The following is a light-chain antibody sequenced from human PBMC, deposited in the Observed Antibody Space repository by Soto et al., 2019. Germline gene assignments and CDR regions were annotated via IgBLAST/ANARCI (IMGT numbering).Light chain of an antibody. CDR3: QTWGSGIRVV. CDR1: SGHSSYA. Sequence: QLVLTQSPSASASLGASVKLTCTLSSGHSSYAIAWHQQQPEKGPRYLMKLNSDGSHSKGDGIPDRFSGSSSGAERYLSIFSLQSGDEADYYCQTWGSGIRVVFGGGTKVTVL. CDR2: LNSDGSH. J-gene: IGLJ2*01. V-gene: IGLV4-69*01.